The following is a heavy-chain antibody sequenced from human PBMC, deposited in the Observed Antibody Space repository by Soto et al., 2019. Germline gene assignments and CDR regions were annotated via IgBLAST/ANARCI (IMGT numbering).Heavy chain of an antibody. Sequence: SETLSLTCTVSGGSISSSSYYWGWIRQPPGKGLEWIGDVYYGGSTYYKPALKNRDTISVETAKSQFSLKMSSVTAVDTAVYYCAGGDYYHSSGYYFYYYTMDVWGQGTTVTVSS. V-gene: IGHV4-39*01. CDR1: GGSISSSSYY. CDR3: AGGDYYHSSGYYFYYYTMDV. CDR2: VYYGGST. D-gene: IGHD3-22*01. J-gene: IGHJ6*02.